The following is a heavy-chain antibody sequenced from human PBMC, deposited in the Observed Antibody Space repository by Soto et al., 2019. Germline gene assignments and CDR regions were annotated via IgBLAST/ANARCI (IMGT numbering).Heavy chain of an antibody. CDR1: GFTFGDYA. CDR2: IRSKAYGGTT. CDR3: TRDIRSLTSSHIAAADY. J-gene: IGHJ4*02. D-gene: IGHD6-13*01. Sequence: GGSLRLSCTASGFTFGDYAMSWFRQAPGKGLEWVGFIRSKAYGGTTEYAASVKGRFTISRDDSKSIAYLQMNSLKTEDTAVYYCTRDIRSLTSSHIAAADYWGQGTLVTVSS. V-gene: IGHV3-49*03.